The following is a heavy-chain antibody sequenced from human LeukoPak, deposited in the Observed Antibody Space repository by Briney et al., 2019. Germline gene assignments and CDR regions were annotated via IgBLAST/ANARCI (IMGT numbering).Heavy chain of an antibody. J-gene: IGHJ3*02. D-gene: IGHD1-14*01. CDR3: ARRKHGNGFDI. Sequence: PSETLSLTCNVSGGSVSADYWSWIRQPPGKGLEWIGYIYFSGLTDYNPSLKSRVSISVDTSKTQFSLQLTSVTTADTAMSFCARRKHGNGFDIWGQGTMVSVSS. V-gene: IGHV4-59*02. CDR1: GGSVSADY. CDR2: IYFSGLT.